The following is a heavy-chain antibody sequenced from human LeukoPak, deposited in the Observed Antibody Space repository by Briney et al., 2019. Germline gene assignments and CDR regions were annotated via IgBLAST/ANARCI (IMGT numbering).Heavy chain of an antibody. J-gene: IGHJ4*02. D-gene: IGHD2-15*01. CDR3: VRNCGTGEVGCSH. CDR2: TYYXSKWXX. V-gene: IGHV6-1*01. CDR1: GDSVSXXSAA. Sequence: SQTLSLTCAISGDSVSXXSAAWNWIRQSPSXGXXXXXXTYYXSKWXXXXXXXXXXRITXXPDTSKNQXSLQLNSVTPEDTAVYYXVRNCGTGEVGCSHWAQGTPVTVSS.